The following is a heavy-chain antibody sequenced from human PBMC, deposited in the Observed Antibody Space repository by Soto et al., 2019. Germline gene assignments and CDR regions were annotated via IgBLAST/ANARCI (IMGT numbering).Heavy chain of an antibody. J-gene: IGHJ4*02. Sequence: QVQLVQSGAEVKKPGASVKVSCKASGYTFTGYYMHWVRQAPGQGLEWMGCINPNSGGTNAAKKFQGRVTMTRDTSISTAYMEMSRLRSYDTAVYYWARVCSGGSCYAHWGQGTLVTVSS. V-gene: IGHV1-2*02. D-gene: IGHD2-15*01. CDR2: INPNSGGT. CDR3: ARVCSGGSCYAH. CDR1: GYTFTGYY.